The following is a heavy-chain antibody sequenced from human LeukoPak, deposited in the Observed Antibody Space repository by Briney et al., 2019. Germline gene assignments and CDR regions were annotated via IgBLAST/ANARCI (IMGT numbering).Heavy chain of an antibody. D-gene: IGHD5-12*01. J-gene: IGHJ4*02. Sequence: PGRSLRLSCAASGFTFSTYGMHWVRQAPGKGLEWVAVIWYDGSNKYYADSVKGRFTISRDSSKNTLYLQMNSLRAEDTAVYYCARDGGYSSHDLSDYWGQGTLVTVSS. CDR3: ARDGGYSSHDLSDY. CDR2: IWYDGSNK. V-gene: IGHV3-33*01. CDR1: GFTFSTYG.